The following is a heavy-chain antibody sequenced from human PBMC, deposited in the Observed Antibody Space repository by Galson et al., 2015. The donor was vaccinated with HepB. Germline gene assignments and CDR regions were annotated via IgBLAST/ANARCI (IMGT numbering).Heavy chain of an antibody. CDR1: GFTFSSYW. J-gene: IGHJ4*02. CDR2: IKQDGSEK. CDR3: ARDPWLVAYFDY. Sequence: SLRLSCAASGFTFSSYWMGWVRQAPGKGLEWVANIKQDGSEKYYVDSVKGRFTISRDNAKNSLYLQMNSLRAEDTAVYYCARDPWLVAYFDYWGQGTLVTVSS. V-gene: IGHV3-7*03. D-gene: IGHD6-19*01.